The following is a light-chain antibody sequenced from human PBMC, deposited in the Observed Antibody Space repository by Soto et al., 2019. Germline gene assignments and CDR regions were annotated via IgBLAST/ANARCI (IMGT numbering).Light chain of an antibody. V-gene: IGLV2-14*03. CDR2: DVS. J-gene: IGLJ1*01. Sequence: QSVLTQPASVSGSPGQSITISCTGTSSDVGGYNYVSWYQHHPGKAPKLIIYDVSNRPSGVSIRFSGSKSDNTASLTISGLQPEDEVDYHCSSYTTINTRQXVFGSGPNVTVL. CDR3: SSYTTINTRQXV. CDR1: SSDVGGYNY.